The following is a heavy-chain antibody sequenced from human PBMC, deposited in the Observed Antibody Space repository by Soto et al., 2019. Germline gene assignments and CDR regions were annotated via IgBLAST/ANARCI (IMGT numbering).Heavy chain of an antibody. J-gene: IGHJ4*02. CDR2: ISYDGSNK. Sequence: QVQLVESGGGVVQPGRSLRLSCAASGFTFSSYGMHWVRQAPGKGLEWVAVISYDGSNKYYADSVKGRFTISRDNSKNTLYLQMNSLRAEDTAVYYCAKYPGRYSGYELRGYYFDYWGQGTLVTVSS. D-gene: IGHD5-12*01. CDR1: GFTFSSYG. V-gene: IGHV3-30*18. CDR3: AKYPGRYSGYELRGYYFDY.